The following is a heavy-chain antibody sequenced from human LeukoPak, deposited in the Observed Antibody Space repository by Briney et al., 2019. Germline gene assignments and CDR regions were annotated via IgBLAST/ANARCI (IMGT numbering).Heavy chain of an antibody. J-gene: IGHJ4*02. CDR3: AKDGGYRTLNYIDD. CDR2: IRYDGSNK. V-gene: IGHV3-30*02. D-gene: IGHD3-16*01. CDR1: GFTFSSYG. Sequence: GGSLRLSCAASGFTFSSYGMHWFRQAPRKGGEGVAFIRYDGSNKYYADSVKSRFTISRDKSKNTLYLKMNSLRAEDTAVYNCAKDGGYRTLNYIDDWGQGTLVTVSS.